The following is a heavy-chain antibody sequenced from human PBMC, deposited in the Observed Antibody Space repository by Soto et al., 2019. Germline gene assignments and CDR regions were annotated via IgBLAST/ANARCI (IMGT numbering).Heavy chain of an antibody. CDR2: ISGSGGST. J-gene: IGHJ4*02. CDR1: GFTFSSYA. Sequence: EVQLLESGGGLVQPGGSLRLSCAASGFTFSSYAMSWVRQAPGKGLEWVSAISGSGGSTYYADSVKGRFTISRDNSKNTLYLQMNSLRAEDTAVYYCAKDRLPRDYVWGSYPSDPVYSGSDFDYWGQGTLVTVSS. D-gene: IGHD3-16*01. V-gene: IGHV3-23*01. CDR3: AKDRLPRDYVWGSYPSDPVYSGSDFDY.